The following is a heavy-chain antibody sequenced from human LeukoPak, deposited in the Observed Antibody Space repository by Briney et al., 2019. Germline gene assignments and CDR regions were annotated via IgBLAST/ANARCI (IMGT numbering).Heavy chain of an antibody. CDR1: GGPFSGYY. CDR3: ARRWDYGDGGGAFDI. CDR2: INHSGST. J-gene: IGHJ3*02. V-gene: IGHV4-34*01. D-gene: IGHD4-17*01. Sequence: SETLSLTCAVYGGPFSGYYWSWIRQPPWKGLEWIGEINHSGSTNYYPSLKSRVTISVDTSKNQFSLKLSSVTAADTAVYYCARRWDYGDGGGAFDIWGQGTMVTVSS.